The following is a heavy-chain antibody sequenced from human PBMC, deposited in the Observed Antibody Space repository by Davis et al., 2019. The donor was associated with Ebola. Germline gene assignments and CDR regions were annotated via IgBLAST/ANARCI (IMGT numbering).Heavy chain of an antibody. V-gene: IGHV3-48*04. CDR2: ISSSSSTI. CDR3: ARDRSGYDFSPTTA. Sequence: GGSLRLSCAASGFTFSSYSMNWVRQAPGKGLEWVSYISSSSSTIYYADSVKGRFTISRDNAKNSLYLQMNSLRAEDTAVYYCARDRSGYDFSPTTAWGQGTLVTVSS. CDR1: GFTFSSYS. D-gene: IGHD5-12*01. J-gene: IGHJ5*02.